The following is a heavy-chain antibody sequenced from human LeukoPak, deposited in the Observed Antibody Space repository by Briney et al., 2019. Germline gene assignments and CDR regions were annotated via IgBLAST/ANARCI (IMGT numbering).Heavy chain of an antibody. CDR3: ARGGASSRYFDY. CDR1: GGSISGQY. D-gene: IGHD1-26*01. V-gene: IGHV4-59*11. J-gene: IGHJ4*02. Sequence: SETLSLTCTVSGGSISGQYWSWIRQPPGKGLEWIGFVSYSGSANYNPSLNGRVTISLDTSKNQFSLRLNSVTAADTAVYYCARGGASSRYFDYWGQGTLVTVSS. CDR2: VSYSGSA.